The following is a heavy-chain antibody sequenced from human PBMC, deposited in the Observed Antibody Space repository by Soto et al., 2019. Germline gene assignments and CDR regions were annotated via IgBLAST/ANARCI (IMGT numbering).Heavy chain of an antibody. J-gene: IGHJ2*01. Sequence: EVQLVESGGGLVQPGGSLRLSCAASGFTFSKNWMSWVRRAPGKGLEWVANINQFGSRAYYVDSVKGRFTVSRDNAKKSLYQQMNSLKDEEAAVYYCGRWYWDAYCSRDWYFDLWGRGTLVTVSS. D-gene: IGHD1-20*01. CDR1: GFTFSKNW. V-gene: IGHV3-7*01. CDR3: GRWYWDAYCSRDWYFDL. CDR2: INQFGSRA.